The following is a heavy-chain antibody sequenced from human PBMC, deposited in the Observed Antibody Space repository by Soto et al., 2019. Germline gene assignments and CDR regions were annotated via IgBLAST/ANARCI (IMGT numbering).Heavy chain of an antibody. Sequence: SETLSLTCAVSGYSISSGYYWGWIRQPPGKGLEWIGSIYHSGSTYYNPSLKSRVTISVDTSKNQFSLKLSSVTAADTAVYYCAREYYDFWSGHQTVYYFDYWGQGTLVTVSS. V-gene: IGHV4-38-2*01. CDR3: AREYYDFWSGHQTVYYFDY. J-gene: IGHJ4*02. CDR2: IYHSGST. D-gene: IGHD3-3*01. CDR1: GYSISSGYY.